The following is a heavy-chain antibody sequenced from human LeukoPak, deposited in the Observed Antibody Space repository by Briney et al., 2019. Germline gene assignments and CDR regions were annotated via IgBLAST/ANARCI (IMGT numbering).Heavy chain of an antibody. D-gene: IGHD6-19*01. CDR1: GYSFTSYW. CDR2: IYPGDSDT. J-gene: IGHJ4*02. V-gene: IGHV5-51*01. Sequence: GESLKISCKGSGYSFTSYWIGWVRQMPGKGLEWMGIIYPGDSDTRYSPSFQGQVTISADKSISTAYLQWSSLKASDTAMYYCARQAGGSIAVAGREFDYWGQGTLVTVSS. CDR3: ARQAGGSIAVAGREFDY.